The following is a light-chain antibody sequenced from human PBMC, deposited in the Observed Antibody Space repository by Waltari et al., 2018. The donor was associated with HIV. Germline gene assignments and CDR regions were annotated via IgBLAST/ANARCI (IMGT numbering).Light chain of an antibody. CDR3: QQYKKWPLT. CDR1: RNVSSN. V-gene: IGKV3D-15*01. J-gene: IGKJ5*01. CDR2: GAS. Sequence: EIVMMQSPATLSVSPGERATLSCRPSRNVSSNLAWYQQKVGQAPRLLMFGASTGATGIPTRFSGSGSGTEFTLTISSLQSEDFAVYYCQQYKKWPLTFGQGTRLEIK.